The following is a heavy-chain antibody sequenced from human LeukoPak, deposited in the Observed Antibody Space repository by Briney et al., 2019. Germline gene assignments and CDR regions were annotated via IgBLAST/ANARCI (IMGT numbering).Heavy chain of an antibody. CDR3: ARGIARGSGSTQGY. V-gene: IGHV3-74*03. CDR1: GFTFSDYW. CDR2: IKNDGGTT. J-gene: IGHJ4*02. Sequence: PGGSLRLSCATSGFTFSDYWMHWVRQAPGKGRVWVSRIKNDGGTTKYADSGKGRFTISRDNAKNTLYLQLDSLRAEDTAIYYCARGIARGSGSTQGYWGQGTLVTVSS. D-gene: IGHD3-10*01.